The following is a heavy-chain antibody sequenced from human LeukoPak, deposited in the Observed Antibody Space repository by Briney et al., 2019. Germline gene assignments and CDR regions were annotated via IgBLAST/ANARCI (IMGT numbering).Heavy chain of an antibody. Sequence: PSETLSLTCTVSGGSISSGTYYWGSIRRPAGKGLEWIARISTSGSTNYNPSRKSRVSISVDTSNQQFSLQLSSVTAADTAVYYCARGITSDAFDIWGQGTMVTVSS. CDR2: ISTSGST. V-gene: IGHV4-61*02. D-gene: IGHD3-16*01. CDR3: ARGITSDAFDI. J-gene: IGHJ3*02. CDR1: GGSISSGTYY.